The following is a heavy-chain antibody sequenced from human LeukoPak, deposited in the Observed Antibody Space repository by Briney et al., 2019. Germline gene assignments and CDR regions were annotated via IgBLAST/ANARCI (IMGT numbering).Heavy chain of an antibody. J-gene: IGHJ4*02. D-gene: IGHD5-18*01. V-gene: IGHV1-69*01. CDR3: ARDSGRRYSYGYLFIDY. CDR1: GGTFSSYA. Sequence: SVKVSCKASGGTFSSYAISWVRQAPGQGLEWMGGIIPIFGTANYAQKFQGRVTITADESTSTAYMELSSLRSEDTAVYYRARDSGRRYSYGYLFIDYWGQGTLVTVSS. CDR2: IIPIFGTA.